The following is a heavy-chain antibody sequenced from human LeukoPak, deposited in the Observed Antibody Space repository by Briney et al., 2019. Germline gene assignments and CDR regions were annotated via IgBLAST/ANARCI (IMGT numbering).Heavy chain of an antibody. Sequence: GGSLRLSCAVSEFPFSFYEMNWVRQAPGKGPEWVSNIGSSGTNRYYADSVKGRFSISRDNAKSSLYLQMNSLRVEDTAVYYCALLAVASDFDYWGQGALVTVSS. J-gene: IGHJ4*02. CDR3: ALLAVASDFDY. V-gene: IGHV3-48*03. CDR2: IGSSGTNR. D-gene: IGHD6-19*01. CDR1: EFPFSFYE.